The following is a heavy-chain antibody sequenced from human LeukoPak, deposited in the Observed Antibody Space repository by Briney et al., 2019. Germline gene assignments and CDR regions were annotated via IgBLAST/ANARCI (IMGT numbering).Heavy chain of an antibody. V-gene: IGHV4-30-2*01. CDR2: IYHSGST. CDR3: ARVTAMAYFDY. Sequence: PSETLSLTCTVSGGSISSGGYYWSWIRQPPGKGLEWIGYIYHSGSTYYNPSLKSRVTISVDRSKNQFSLKLSSVTAADTAVYYCARVTAMAYFDYWGQGTLVTVSS. D-gene: IGHD5-18*01. J-gene: IGHJ4*02. CDR1: GGSISSGGYY.